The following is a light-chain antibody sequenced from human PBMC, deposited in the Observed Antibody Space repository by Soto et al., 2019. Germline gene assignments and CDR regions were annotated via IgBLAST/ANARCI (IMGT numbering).Light chain of an antibody. J-gene: IGKJ2*01. Sequence: AIQMTQSPSSLSASVGDRVTITCRASQGIRNELGWYQQKPGKAPKLLIAATFNLQSGVPSRFSGSGSGTEFALTISSLQPEDFATYFCLQDYEYHRTFGQGTKLEIK. CDR1: QGIRNE. CDR3: LQDYEYHRT. V-gene: IGKV1-6*01. CDR2: ATF.